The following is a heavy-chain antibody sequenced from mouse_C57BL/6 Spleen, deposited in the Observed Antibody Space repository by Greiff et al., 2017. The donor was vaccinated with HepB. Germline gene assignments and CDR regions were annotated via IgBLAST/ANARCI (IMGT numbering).Heavy chain of an antibody. CDR2: IWSGGST. J-gene: IGHJ4*01. Sequence: QVQLQQSGPGLVQPSQSLSITCTVSGFSLTSYGVHWVRQSPGKGLEWLGVIWSGGSTDYNAVFISRLSISKDNSKSQVFFKMNSLQADDTAIYYCARRGTTVVATSYYAMDYWGQGTSVTVSS. CDR1: GFSLTSYG. V-gene: IGHV2-2*01. CDR3: ARRGTTVVATSYYAMDY. D-gene: IGHD1-1*01.